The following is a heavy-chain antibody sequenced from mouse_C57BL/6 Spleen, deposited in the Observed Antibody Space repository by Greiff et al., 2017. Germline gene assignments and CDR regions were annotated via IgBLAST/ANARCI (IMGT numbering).Heavy chain of an antibody. D-gene: IGHD1-2*01. J-gene: IGHJ1*03. CDR3: ARVGITTGYGYFDV. Sequence: EVKLVESGGGLVKPGWSLKLSCAASGFTFSGYGMHWVRQAPERGLEWVAYISSGSGTIYYADTVKGRFTISRDNAKNTLFLQMTSLRSEDTAMXYCARVGITTGYGYFDVWGTGTTVTVSS. CDR1: GFTFSGYG. CDR2: ISSGSGTI. V-gene: IGHV5-17*01.